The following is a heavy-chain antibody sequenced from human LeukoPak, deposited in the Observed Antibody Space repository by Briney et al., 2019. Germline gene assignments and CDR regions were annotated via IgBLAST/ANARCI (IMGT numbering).Heavy chain of an antibody. V-gene: IGHV3-33*06. J-gene: IGHJ4*02. CDR3: ANDDYGDYVSLDY. CDR2: VWHDGSNK. Sequence: PGRSLRLSCTAPGFTFSSYAIHWIRQAPGKGLEWVALVWHDGSNKYYADSVKGRSTISRDNSKNTVYLQMNSLRAEDTAVYYCANDDYGDYVSLDYWGQGTLVTVSS. D-gene: IGHD4-17*01. CDR1: GFTFSSYA.